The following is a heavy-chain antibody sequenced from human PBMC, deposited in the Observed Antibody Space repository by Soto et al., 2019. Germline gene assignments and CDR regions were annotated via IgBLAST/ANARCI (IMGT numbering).Heavy chain of an antibody. D-gene: IGHD3-16*01. CDR3: IINFTSLADARFDY. CDR1: GFTFIKAY. CDR2: IDSKLDADKT. V-gene: IGHV3-15*04. J-gene: IGHJ4*02. Sequence: PGGSLRLSCAASGFTFIKAYMNWVRQAPWKGLEWIGQIDSKLDADKTDFAAPVKGRFTLSRDDSKNTVYLQMNGLEIEDTGIYYCIINFTSLADARFDYLGQGTLVTVCS.